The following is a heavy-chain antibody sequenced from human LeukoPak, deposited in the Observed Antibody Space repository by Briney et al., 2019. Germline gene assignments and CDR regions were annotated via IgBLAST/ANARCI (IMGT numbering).Heavy chain of an antibody. Sequence: PSETLSLTCAVYGGSFSGNYWSWIRQHPGKGLEWIAYIYYSGSTYYNPSLKSRVTISVDTSKNQFSLKLSSVTAADTAVYYCARFHTSGYYRHFDFWGQGTLVTVSS. D-gene: IGHD3-22*01. J-gene: IGHJ4*02. CDR3: ARFHTSGYYRHFDF. CDR1: GGSFSGNY. CDR2: IYYSGST. V-gene: IGHV4-31*11.